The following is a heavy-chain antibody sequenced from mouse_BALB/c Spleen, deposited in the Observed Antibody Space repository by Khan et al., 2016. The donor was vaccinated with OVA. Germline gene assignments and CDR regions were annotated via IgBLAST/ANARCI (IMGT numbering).Heavy chain of an antibody. Sequence: QIQLVQSGPELKKPGETVKISCKASGYTFTKYGMNWVKQAPGKGLKWMGWINTYTGESTYVDDFKGRFAFSLETSASTAYLQFNNLKDEDSATYFCARPPYFSYVMDSWGQGTSVTVSS. V-gene: IGHV9-3-1*01. CDR3: ARPPYFSYVMDS. CDR1: GYTFTKYG. J-gene: IGHJ4*01. CDR2: INTYTGES.